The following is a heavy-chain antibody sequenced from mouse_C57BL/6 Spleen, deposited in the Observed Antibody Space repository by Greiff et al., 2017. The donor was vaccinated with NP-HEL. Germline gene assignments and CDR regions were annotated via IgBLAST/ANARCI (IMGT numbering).Heavy chain of an antibody. CDR2: INYDGSST. CDR1: GFTFSDYY. CDR3: AREGYYSSGYFDV. Sequence: EVKLMESEGGLVQPGRSMKLSCTASGFTFSDYYMAWVRQVPEKGLEWVANINYDGSSTYYLDSLKSRFIISRDNAKNILYLQMSSLKSEDTATYYCAREGYYSSGYFDVWGTGTTVTVSS. J-gene: IGHJ1*03. D-gene: IGHD2-12*01. V-gene: IGHV5-16*01.